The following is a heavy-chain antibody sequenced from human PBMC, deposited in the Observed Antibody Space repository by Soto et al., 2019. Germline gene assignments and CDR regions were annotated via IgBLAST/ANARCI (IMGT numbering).Heavy chain of an antibody. J-gene: IGHJ6*02. Sequence: GGSLRLSCAVSGFTFSSYEMNWVRQAPGKGLEWVSYIGTSGKTIYYADSVRGRFTISRDNAKNSLYLQMNSLRAEDTAVYFCARDPAIYSGKFDYGLDVWGRGTTVTVSS. CDR3: ARDPAIYSGKFDYGLDV. V-gene: IGHV3-48*03. CDR2: IGTSGKTI. D-gene: IGHD4-4*01. CDR1: GFTFSSYE.